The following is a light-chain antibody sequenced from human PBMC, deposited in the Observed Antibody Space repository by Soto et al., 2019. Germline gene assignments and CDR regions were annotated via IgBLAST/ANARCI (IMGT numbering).Light chain of an antibody. Sequence: EIVITQSPATLSVSPGERATLSCRASQSVSSDLAWYQQKPGQAPRLLIYGASTRATGIPARFSGSGSGTEFTLTISSLQSEDFAVYYCQQSNNLPWTFGQGTKVDIK. CDR2: GAS. J-gene: IGKJ1*01. CDR1: QSVSSD. V-gene: IGKV3-15*01. CDR3: QQSNNLPWT.